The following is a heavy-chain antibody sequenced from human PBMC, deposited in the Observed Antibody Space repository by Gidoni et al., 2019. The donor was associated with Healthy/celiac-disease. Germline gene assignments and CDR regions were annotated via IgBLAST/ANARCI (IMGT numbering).Heavy chain of an antibody. CDR3: AHRPPTYYDFWSGYFLGTVPETDWFDT. V-gene: IGHV2-5*02. CDR2: IYWDDDK. D-gene: IGHD3-3*01. CDR1: GSSLSTSGVS. Sequence: HITLMESGPPLVQPTHTLTLTCTFSGSSLSTSGVSFVLIRHPPGKALEWLALIYWDDDKRYSPSLKSRLTITKDTSKDQVVLTMTNMDPVDTATYYCAHRPPTYYDFWSGYFLGTVPETDWFDTWGQGTMVTVSS. J-gene: IGHJ5*02.